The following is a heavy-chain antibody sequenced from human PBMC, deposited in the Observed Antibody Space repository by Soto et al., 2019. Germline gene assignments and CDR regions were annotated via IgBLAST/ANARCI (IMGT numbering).Heavy chain of an antibody. D-gene: IGHD3-16*02. CDR2: IYYSGST. CDR3: ARHVWGSYRPNWFDP. Sequence: QLQLQESGPGLVKPSETLSLTCTVSGDSISSSSYYWGWIRQPPGKGLEWIGSIYYSGSTYYNPSLKSRVTISGDTSKNQFSLKLSSVTAADTAVYYCARHVWGSYRPNWFDPWGQGTLVTVSS. J-gene: IGHJ5*02. V-gene: IGHV4-39*01. CDR1: GDSISSSSYY.